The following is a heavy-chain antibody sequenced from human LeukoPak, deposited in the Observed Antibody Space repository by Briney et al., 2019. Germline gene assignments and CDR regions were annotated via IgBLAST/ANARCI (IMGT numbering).Heavy chain of an antibody. CDR3: ARANVVPAAIGSGNFDY. CDR2: INPNSGDT. J-gene: IGHJ4*02. CDR1: GYTFTGYY. Sequence: ASVKVSCKASGYTFTGYYMHWVRQAPGQGLEWMGWINPNSGDTNYAQKFQGRVTMTRDTSISTAYMELSRLRSDDTAVYYCARANVVPAAIGSGNFDYWGQGTLVTVSS. D-gene: IGHD2-2*02. V-gene: IGHV1-2*02.